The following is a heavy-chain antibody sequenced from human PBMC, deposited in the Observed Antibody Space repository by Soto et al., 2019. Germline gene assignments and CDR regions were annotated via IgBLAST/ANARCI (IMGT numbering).Heavy chain of an antibody. Sequence: QVQLVQSGPEMMQPGASVKVSCKASEYASLSYAMHWVRQVHGQVYEWLGWINAGVDGTMYSERFQGRVRITRDTSATTVYMELKALTSEDPAVYYCAMEVPGVTSFDYWGQGTLVIVSS. CDR2: INAGVDGT. CDR1: EYASLSYA. J-gene: IGHJ4*02. D-gene: IGHD3-10*01. CDR3: AMEVPGVTSFDY. V-gene: IGHV1-3*01.